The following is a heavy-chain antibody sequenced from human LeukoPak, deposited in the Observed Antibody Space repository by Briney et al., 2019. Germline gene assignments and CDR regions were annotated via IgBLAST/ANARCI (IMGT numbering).Heavy chain of an antibody. Sequence: GASVKVSCKASGYTFTSYGISWVRQAPGQGLEWMGWISAYNGNTNYAQKPQGRVTMTTDTSTSTAYMELRSLRSDDTAVYYCARGLGKWASTTLGEDWGQGTLVTVSS. D-gene: IGHD3-10*01. CDR2: ISAYNGNT. J-gene: IGHJ4*02. CDR3: ARGLGKWASTTLGED. CDR1: GYTFTSYG. V-gene: IGHV1-18*01.